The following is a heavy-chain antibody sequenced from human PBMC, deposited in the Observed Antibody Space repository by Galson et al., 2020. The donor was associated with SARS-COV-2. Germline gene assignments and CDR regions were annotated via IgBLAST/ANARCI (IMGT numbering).Heavy chain of an antibody. CDR3: ARKTSTYDY. CDR1: AGFLSSTSYY. CDR2: IYFNGNT. V-gene: IGHV4-39*07. Sequence: ASETLSLNCTVSAGFLSSTSYYWGWIRQPPGKGLEWIGSIYFNGNTFYNPSLKSRVTISIATSKNQFSLRLTSVTAADTAVYFCARKTSTYDYWGRGALVTGSS. J-gene: IGHJ4*01.